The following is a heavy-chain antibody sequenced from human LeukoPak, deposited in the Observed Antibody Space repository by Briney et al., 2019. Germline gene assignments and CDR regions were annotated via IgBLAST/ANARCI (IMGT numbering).Heavy chain of an antibody. V-gene: IGHV3-48*01. J-gene: IGHJ4*02. CDR3: ARATTYNFFNY. D-gene: IGHD1-7*01. CDR2: ISSVDSAV. Sequence: HPGGSLRLSCAASGFTVSSYRMNWVRQAPGKGLEWISHISSVDSAVYYADSVKGRFTISRDSAKNSLFLQMSSLRAEDTAMYYCARATTYNFFNYWGQGTLVTVSS. CDR1: GFTVSSYR.